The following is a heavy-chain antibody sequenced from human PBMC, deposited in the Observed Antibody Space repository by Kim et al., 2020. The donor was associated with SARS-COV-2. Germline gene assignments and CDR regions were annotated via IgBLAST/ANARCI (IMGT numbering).Heavy chain of an antibody. V-gene: IGHV3-30*18. J-gene: IGHJ4*02. D-gene: IGHD6-13*01. CDR1: GFTFSSYG. CDR3: AKASYSGSCLDY. Sequence: GGSLRLSCAASGFTFSSYGMHWVRQAPGKGLVWVAVISYDGSNKYYADSVKGRFTISRDNSKNTLYLQMNSLRAEDTAVYYCAKASYSGSCLDYWGQGTLVTVSS. CDR2: ISYDGSNK.